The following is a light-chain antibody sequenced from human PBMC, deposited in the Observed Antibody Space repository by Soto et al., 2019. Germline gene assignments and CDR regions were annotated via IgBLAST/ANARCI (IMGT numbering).Light chain of an antibody. J-gene: IGKJ1*01. V-gene: IGKV1-39*01. CDR2: AAS. Sequence: DIQMTQSPSSLSAAVGDRVTITCRASQSISSYLNWYQQKPGKAPKLLIYAASSLQSGVPSRFSGSGSGTDFPLTISSLQPEDFATYYCQQSYSTPAFGPGTKVEIK. CDR1: QSISSY. CDR3: QQSYSTPA.